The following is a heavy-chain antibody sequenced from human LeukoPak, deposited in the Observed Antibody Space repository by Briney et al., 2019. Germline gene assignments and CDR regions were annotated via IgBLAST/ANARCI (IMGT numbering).Heavy chain of an antibody. CDR1: GYTFTSYY. D-gene: IGHD2-2*01. CDR2: INPNSGGT. V-gene: IGHV1-2*02. Sequence: ASVKVSCKASGYTFTSYYMHWVRQAPGQGLEWMGWINPNSGGTNYAQKFQGRVTMTRDTSISTAYMELSRLRSDDTAVYYCARGRIVVVPAATPDYDYWGQGTLVTVSS. J-gene: IGHJ4*02. CDR3: ARGRIVVVPAATPDYDY.